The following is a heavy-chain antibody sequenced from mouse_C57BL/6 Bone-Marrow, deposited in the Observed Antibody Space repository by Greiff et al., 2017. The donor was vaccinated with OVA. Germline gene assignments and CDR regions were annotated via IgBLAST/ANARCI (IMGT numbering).Heavy chain of an antibody. Sequence: QVQLQQPGAELVKPGASVKLSCKASGYTFTSYWMHWVKQRPGQGLEWIGMIHPNIGSTHYNEKFKSKATLTVDKSSSTAYMQLSSLTSEDSAVYYCSRESYGYDGGYWGQGTTLTVSS. D-gene: IGHD2-14*01. J-gene: IGHJ2*01. CDR2: IHPNIGST. CDR1: GYTFTSYW. CDR3: SRESYGYDGGY. V-gene: IGHV1-64*01.